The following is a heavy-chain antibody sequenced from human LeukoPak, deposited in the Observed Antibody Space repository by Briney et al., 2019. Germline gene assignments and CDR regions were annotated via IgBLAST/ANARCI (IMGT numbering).Heavy chain of an antibody. CDR3: ARVGAKKNHYYGMDV. CDR1: GGSISSYY. J-gene: IGHJ6*02. D-gene: IGHD1-26*01. Sequence: SETLSLTCTVSGGSISSYYWSWIRQPAGKGLEWIGRIYTSGSTNYNPSLKSRVTMSVDTSKNQFSLKLSSVTAADTALYYCARVGAKKNHYYGMDVWGQGTTVTVSS. CDR2: IYTSGST. V-gene: IGHV4-4*07.